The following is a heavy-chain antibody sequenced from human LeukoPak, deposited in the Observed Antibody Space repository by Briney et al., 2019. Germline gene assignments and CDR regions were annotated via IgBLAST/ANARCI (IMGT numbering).Heavy chain of an antibody. CDR3: ARAEGSGSSFDY. D-gene: IGHD3-10*01. CDR1: GFTSSSYD. CDR2: ISGSGGST. J-gene: IGHJ4*02. V-gene: IGHV3-23*01. Sequence: PGGSLRLSCAASGFTSSSYDMSWVRPAPGKGLEWVSSISGSGGSTYDADSVKGRYTISRDNAKNSLYLQMNSLRVEDTAVYYCARAEGSGSSFDYWGQGTLVTVSS.